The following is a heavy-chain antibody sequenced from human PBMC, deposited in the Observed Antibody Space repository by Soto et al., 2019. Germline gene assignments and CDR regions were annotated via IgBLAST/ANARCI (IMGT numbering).Heavy chain of an antibody. CDR3: ATEYIEYSSSYQWFDP. CDR2: MNPNSGNT. CDR1: GYTFTSYD. D-gene: IGHD6-6*01. V-gene: IGHV1-8*01. J-gene: IGHJ5*02. Sequence: ASVKVSCKASGYTFTSYDINWVRQATGQGLEWMGWMNPNSGNTGYAQKFQGRVTMTRNTSISTAYMELSSLRSEDTAVYYCATEYIEYSSSYQWFDPWGQGTLVTVSS.